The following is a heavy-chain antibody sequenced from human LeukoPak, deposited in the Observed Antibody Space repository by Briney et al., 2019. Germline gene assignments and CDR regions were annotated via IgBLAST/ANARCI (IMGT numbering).Heavy chain of an antibody. J-gene: IGHJ4*02. D-gene: IGHD6-19*01. CDR3: TRSGYSNGYDF. CDR1: GFTVSGHW. CDR2: ITPDGGST. Sequence: SGGSLRLSCVASGFTVSGHWMPWVRQVPGKGLVAVSRITPDGGSTAYADSVKGRFTFSRDNDKNTLYLEMNSLTAEATALYYCTRSGYSNGYDFWGQGTLVTVSS. V-gene: IGHV3-74*03.